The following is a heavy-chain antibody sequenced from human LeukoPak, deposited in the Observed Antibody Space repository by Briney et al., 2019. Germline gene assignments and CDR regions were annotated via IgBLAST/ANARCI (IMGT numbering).Heavy chain of an antibody. CDR2: INPNSGGT. CDR1: GYTFTGYY. CDR3: ARDSSYGDPLYYMDV. Sequence: ASVKVSCKASGYTFTGYYMHWVRQAPGQGLEWMGWINPNSGGTNYAQKFQGRVTMTRDTSISTAYMELSRLRSDDTAVYYCARDSSYGDPLYYMDVWGKGTTVTVSS. J-gene: IGHJ6*03. V-gene: IGHV1-2*02. D-gene: IGHD4-17*01.